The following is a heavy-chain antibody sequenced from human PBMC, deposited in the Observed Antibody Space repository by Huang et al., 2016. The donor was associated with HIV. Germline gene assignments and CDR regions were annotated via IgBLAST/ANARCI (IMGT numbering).Heavy chain of an antibody. CDR1: GYTFTDSN. J-gene: IGHJ4*02. V-gene: IGHV1-2*02. CDR3: ARDWSFGSSTSPAD. D-gene: IGHD6-6*01. Sequence: QVQLVQSGAEVKNHGASVRVSCKASGYTFTDSNIHWVRQAPGKGLEGMGGINPKRGGTIKEQRFQGRITMTRYTTISTGHMDLRRIQSDDTAVYFCARDWSFGSSTSPADWGQGTLVTVSS. CDR2: INPKRGGT.